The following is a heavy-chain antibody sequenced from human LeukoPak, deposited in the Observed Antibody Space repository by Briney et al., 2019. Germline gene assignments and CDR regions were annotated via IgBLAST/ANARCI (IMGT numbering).Heavy chain of an antibody. J-gene: IGHJ4*02. CDR2: ISAYNGNT. CDR3: ARAGPAGKRVGGNY. D-gene: IGHD3-10*01. CDR1: GYTFTSYG. V-gene: IGHV1-18*01. Sequence: ASVKVSCKASGYTFTSYGISWVRQAPGQGLEWMGWISAYNGNTNYAPKLQGRVNMTTDTSTNTVYMELRSLRSDDTAVYYCARAGPAGKRVGGNYWGQGTLVTVSS.